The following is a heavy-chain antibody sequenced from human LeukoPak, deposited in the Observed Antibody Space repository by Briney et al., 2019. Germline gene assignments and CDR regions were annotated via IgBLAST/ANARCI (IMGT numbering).Heavy chain of an antibody. J-gene: IGHJ6*03. D-gene: IGHD3-9*01. V-gene: IGHV4-34*01. CDR2: INHSGST. CDR3: ARGKGYFDWLGHYYYYMDV. CDR1: GGSFSGYY. Sequence: PSETLSLTCAVYGGSFSGYYWSWIRQPPGKGLEWIGEINHSGSTNYNPSLKSRVTISVDTSKNQFSLKLSSVTAADTAVYYCARGKGYFDWLGHYYYYMDVWGKGTTVTVSS.